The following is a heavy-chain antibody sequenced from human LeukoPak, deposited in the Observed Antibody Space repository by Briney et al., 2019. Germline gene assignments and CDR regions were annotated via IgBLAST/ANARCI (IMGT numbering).Heavy chain of an antibody. Sequence: SETLSLTCAVYGGSFSGYYWSWIRQHPGKGLEWIGYIYYNGSTYYNPSLKSRVTISVDTSKNQFSLKLSSVTAADTAVYYCARDNYYDSSGAIDYWGQGTLVTVSS. D-gene: IGHD3-22*01. CDR2: IYYNGST. CDR1: GGSFSGYY. V-gene: IGHV4-31*11. CDR3: ARDNYYDSSGAIDY. J-gene: IGHJ4*02.